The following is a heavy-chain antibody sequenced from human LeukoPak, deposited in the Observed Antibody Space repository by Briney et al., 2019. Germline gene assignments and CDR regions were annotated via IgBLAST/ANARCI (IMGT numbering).Heavy chain of an antibody. CDR3: AKDGTYGSGSLYFFDS. CDR1: GFTGSGFTLSNYA. CDR2: ISGSGGST. D-gene: IGHD3-10*01. Sequence: GGSLRLSCAGSGFTGSGFTLSNYAMSWVRQAPGKGLEWVSAISGSGGSTYYADSVKGRFTISRDNSKNTLYLQMNSLRAEDTAVYYCAKDGTYGSGSLYFFDSWGQGTLVTVSS. V-gene: IGHV3-23*01. J-gene: IGHJ4*02.